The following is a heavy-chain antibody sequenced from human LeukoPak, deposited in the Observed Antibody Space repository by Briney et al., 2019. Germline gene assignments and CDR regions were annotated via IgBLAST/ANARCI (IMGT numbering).Heavy chain of an antibody. V-gene: IGHV3-21*01. J-gene: IGHJ6*03. D-gene: IGHD1-26*01. CDR1: GFTFSSYW. CDR2: ISSSSSYI. CDR3: ARGGSYGVFYYYYMDV. Sequence: KPGGSLRLSCAASGFTFSSYWMSWARQAPGKGLEWVSSISSSSSYIYYADSVKGRFTISRDNAKNSLYLQMNSLRAEDTAVYYCARGGSYGVFYYYYMDVWGKGTTVTISS.